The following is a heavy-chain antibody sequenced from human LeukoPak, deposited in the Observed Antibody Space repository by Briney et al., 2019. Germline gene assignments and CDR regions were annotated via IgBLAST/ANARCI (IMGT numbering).Heavy chain of an antibody. D-gene: IGHD5-18*01. Sequence: SQTLSPTCTVSGGSISSGGYYWSWIRQPAGKGLEWIGRIYTSGSTNYNPSLKSRVTISVDTSKNQFSLKLSSVTAADTAVYYCARDRPRYSYGLGEDAFDIWGQGTMVTVSS. CDR2: IYTSGST. CDR1: GGSISSGGYY. CDR3: ARDRPRYSYGLGEDAFDI. V-gene: IGHV4-61*02. J-gene: IGHJ3*02.